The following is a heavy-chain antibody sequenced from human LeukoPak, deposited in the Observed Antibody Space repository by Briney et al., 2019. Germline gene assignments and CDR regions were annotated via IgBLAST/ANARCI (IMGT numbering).Heavy chain of an antibody. CDR2: ISWNSGSI. Sequence: GGSLRLSCAASGFTFDDYAMHWVRKAPGKGLEWVSGISWNSGSIGYADSVKGRFTISRDNAKNSLYLQMNSLRAEDTALYYCAKGVRGVIIGWFDPWGQGTLVTVSS. D-gene: IGHD3-10*02. CDR1: GFTFDDYA. J-gene: IGHJ5*02. V-gene: IGHV3-9*01. CDR3: AKGVRGVIIGWFDP.